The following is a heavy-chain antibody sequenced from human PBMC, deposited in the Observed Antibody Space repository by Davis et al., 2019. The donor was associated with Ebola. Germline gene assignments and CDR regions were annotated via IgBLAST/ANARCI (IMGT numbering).Heavy chain of an antibody. J-gene: IGHJ5*02. CDR1: GFTFSSYP. CDR3: ARDGSPDEYNNYGWFDP. CDR2: ISYDGSNK. D-gene: IGHD3-16*01. V-gene: IGHV3-30-3*01. Sequence: GESLKISCAASGFTFSSYPMHWVRQAPGKGLEWVSFISYDGSNKFYADSVKGRFTISRDNSKNTLYLQMSSLSADDTSIYYCARDGSPDEYNNYGWFDPWGQGTLVTVSS.